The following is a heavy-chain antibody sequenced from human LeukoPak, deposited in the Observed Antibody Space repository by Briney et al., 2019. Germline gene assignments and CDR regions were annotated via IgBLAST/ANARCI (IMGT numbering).Heavy chain of an antibody. Sequence: PGGSLRLSCAASGFTVSSNYMNWVRQAPGKGLEWVSIIYSSGTTYYADSVKGRFTISRDNSKNTLYLQMNSLRAEDTAMYYCARDHKIVAGKDYYGMDVWGQGTTVTVSS. D-gene: IGHD6-13*01. CDR3: ARDHKIVAGKDYYGMDV. CDR1: GFTVSSNY. J-gene: IGHJ6*02. CDR2: IYSSGTT. V-gene: IGHV3-53*01.